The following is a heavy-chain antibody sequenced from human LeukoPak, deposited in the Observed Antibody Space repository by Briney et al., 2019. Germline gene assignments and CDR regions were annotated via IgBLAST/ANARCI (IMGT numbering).Heavy chain of an antibody. CDR1: GYTFTGYY. D-gene: IGHD6-19*01. J-gene: IGHJ5*02. V-gene: IGHV1-2*02. CDR2: INPNSGGT. Sequence: ASVKVSCKASGYTFTGYYMHWVRQAPGQGLEWMGWINPNSGGTNYAQKFQGGVTMTRDTSISTAYMELSRLRSDDTAVYYCARMQQWLGPATEKYNWFDPWGQGTLVTVSS. CDR3: ARMQQWLGPATEKYNWFDP.